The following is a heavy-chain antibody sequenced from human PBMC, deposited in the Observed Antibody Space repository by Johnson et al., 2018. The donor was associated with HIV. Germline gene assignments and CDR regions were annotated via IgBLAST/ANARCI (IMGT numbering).Heavy chain of an antibody. J-gene: IGHJ3*02. CDR3: ARDLRFNRTVQGRIIISGVFDM. D-gene: IGHD3-10*01. CDR2: ISGSGGST. V-gene: IGHV3-64*04. CDR1: GFSFGTYA. Sequence: QVQLVESGGGVVRPGGSLRLSCAASGFSFGTYAMHWVRQAPGKGLEYVSAISGSGGSTYYADSVKGRFTISRDNSKNTLYLQMNSLRTEDTAIYSCARDLRFNRTVQGRIIISGVFDMWGQGTVVHVSS.